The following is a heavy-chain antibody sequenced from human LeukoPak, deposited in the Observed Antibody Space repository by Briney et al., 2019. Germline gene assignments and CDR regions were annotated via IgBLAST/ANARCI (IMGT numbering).Heavy chain of an antibody. CDR2: IYHSGST. CDR1: GYSISSGYY. V-gene: IGHV4-38-2*02. Sequence: SETLSLTCTVSGYSISSGYYWGWIRRPPGKGLEWIGSIYHSGSTYYNPSLKSRVTISVDTSKNQFSLKLSSVTAADTAVYYCAREPRITMVRGGWAFDIWGQGTMVTVSS. J-gene: IGHJ3*02. CDR3: AREPRITMVRGGWAFDI. D-gene: IGHD3-10*01.